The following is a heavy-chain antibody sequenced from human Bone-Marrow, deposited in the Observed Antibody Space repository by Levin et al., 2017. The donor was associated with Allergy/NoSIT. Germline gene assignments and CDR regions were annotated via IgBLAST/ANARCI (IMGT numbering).Heavy chain of an antibody. CDR3: ARFNGYDFDY. Sequence: SETLSLTCTVSGGSISGGGYYWSWIRQHPGTGLEWIGYIYYSGNTYYNPSLKSRVIISVVTSKNQLSLKLTSVTVADTAVYYCARFNGYDFDYWGQGTLVTVSS. CDR1: GGSISGGGYY. D-gene: IGHD5-12*01. J-gene: IGHJ4*02. V-gene: IGHV4-31*03. CDR2: IYYSGNT.